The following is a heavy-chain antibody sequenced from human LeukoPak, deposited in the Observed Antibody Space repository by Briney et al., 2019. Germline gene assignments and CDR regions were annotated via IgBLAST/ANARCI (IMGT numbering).Heavy chain of an antibody. CDR3: ARGEDGDYYFQH. CDR1: GGSISSAY. CDR2: INHSGSS. Sequence: PSETLSLTCTVSGGSISSAYWSWIRQPPGKGLEWIGEINHSGSSNYNPSLKSRVTISVDTSKNQFSLKLSSVTAADTAVYYCARGEDGDYYFQHWGQGTLVTVSS. D-gene: IGHD4-17*01. J-gene: IGHJ1*01. V-gene: IGHV4-34*01.